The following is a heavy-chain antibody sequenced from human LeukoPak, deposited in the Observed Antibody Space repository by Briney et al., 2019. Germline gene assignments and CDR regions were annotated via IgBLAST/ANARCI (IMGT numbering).Heavy chain of an antibody. CDR1: GGSISSYY. CDR3: ARVRYGFGRYYYYYYGMDV. J-gene: IGHJ6*02. CDR2: INHSGST. Sequence: SETLSLTCTVSGGSISSYYWSWIRQPPGKGLEWIGEINHSGSTNYNPSLKSRVTISVDTSKNQFSLKLSSVTAADTAVYYCARVRYGFGRYYYYYYGMDVWGQGTTVTVSS. V-gene: IGHV4-34*01. D-gene: IGHD3-10*01.